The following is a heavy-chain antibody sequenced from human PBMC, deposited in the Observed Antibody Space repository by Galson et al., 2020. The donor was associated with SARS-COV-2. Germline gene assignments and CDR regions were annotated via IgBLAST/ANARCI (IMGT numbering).Heavy chain of an antibody. D-gene: IGHD2-15*01. CDR2: IYYSGST. Sequence: ASETLSLTCTVSGGSISSSSYYWGWIRQPPGKGLEWIGSIYYSGSTYYNPSLKSRVTISVDTSKNQFSLKLSSVTAADTAVYYCARHLPVGNWFDPWGQGTQVTVSS. CDR3: ARHLPVGNWFDP. J-gene: IGHJ5*02. CDR1: GGSISSSSYY. V-gene: IGHV4-39*01.